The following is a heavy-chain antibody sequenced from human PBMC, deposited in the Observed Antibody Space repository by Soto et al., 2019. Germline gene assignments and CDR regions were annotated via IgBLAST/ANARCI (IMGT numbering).Heavy chain of an antibody. CDR3: ARAAYSSAWYADP. J-gene: IGHJ5*02. D-gene: IGHD6-19*01. V-gene: IGHV3-74*01. CDR2: ISSDGSST. Sequence: GGSLRLSCAASGFTFSSYWMHWVRQAPGKGLVWVAHISSDGSSTSYADSVKGRFTISRDNAKNTLHLQMNSLGAGDTAVYYCARAAYSSAWYADPWGQRTLVTVSS. CDR1: GFTFSSYW.